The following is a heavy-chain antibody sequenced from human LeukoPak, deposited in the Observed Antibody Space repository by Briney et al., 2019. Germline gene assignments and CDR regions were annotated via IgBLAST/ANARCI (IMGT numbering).Heavy chain of an antibody. CDR2: IYGGGST. J-gene: IGHJ4*02. V-gene: IGHV3-53*01. CDR3: ASWPVGWYGEDS. Sequence: GGSLRLSYAATGLSVSSNFMSWVRQAPGKGLEWVSVIYGGGSTYYADSVKGRFTISRDTPKNTLYLQMNSLRVEDTAVYYCASWPVGWYGEDSWGQGTLVTVSS. CDR1: GLSVSSNF. D-gene: IGHD6-19*01.